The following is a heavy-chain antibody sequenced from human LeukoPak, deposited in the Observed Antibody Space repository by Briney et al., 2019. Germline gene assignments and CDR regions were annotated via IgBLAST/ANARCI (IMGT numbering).Heavy chain of an antibody. D-gene: IGHD3-22*01. CDR3: ARASFYYDARAPDP. J-gene: IGHJ5*02. V-gene: IGHV3-53*01. CDR2: IYGGGNT. Sequence: GGSLRLSCAASGFTVSSNYMNWVRQAPGKGLEWVSVIYGGGNTYYADSVKGRFTISGDNSKNTVFLQMNSLRAEDTAVYYCARASFYYDARAPDPWGQGALVTVSS. CDR1: GFTVSSNY.